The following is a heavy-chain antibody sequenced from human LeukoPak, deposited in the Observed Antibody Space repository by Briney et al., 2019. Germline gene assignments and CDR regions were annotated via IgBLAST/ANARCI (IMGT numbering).Heavy chain of an antibody. V-gene: IGHV3-21*01. CDR3: ARPSINDYGDFGY. Sequence: GGSLRLSCAASGFTFSTYNMHWVRQSPGKGLEWVSSISGTSRSTYIYYADSVKGRFTISRDNAENSLYLQMNSLRAEDTAVYYCARPSINDYGDFGYWGQGTLVTVSS. J-gene: IGHJ4*02. CDR1: GFTFSTYN. D-gene: IGHD4-17*01. CDR2: ISGTSRSTYI.